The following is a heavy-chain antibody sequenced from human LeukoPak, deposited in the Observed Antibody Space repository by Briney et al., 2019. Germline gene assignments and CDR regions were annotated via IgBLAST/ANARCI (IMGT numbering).Heavy chain of an antibody. D-gene: IGHD2-2*01. CDR3: ARAGTLCSSTRCASYNWFDP. Sequence: PSETLSLTCAVYGGSFSGYYWSWIRQPPGKGLEWIGEINHSGSTNYNPSLQSRVAIPVDTSKNQFSLKLSSVTAADTALYYCARAGTLCSSTRCASYNWFDPWGQGTLVTVSS. CDR1: GGSFSGYY. CDR2: INHSGST. V-gene: IGHV4-34*01. J-gene: IGHJ5*02.